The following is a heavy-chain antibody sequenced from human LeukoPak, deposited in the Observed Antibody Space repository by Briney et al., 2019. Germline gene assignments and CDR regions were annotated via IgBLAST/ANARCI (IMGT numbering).Heavy chain of an antibody. Sequence: GGSLELSCLVSGVSLSSYGMHWVRQAPGKGLEWVAWLPYDGSYNLTAASLKGRFAISKDISKNTLYLDMDSLTVEDTAVYYCAAAGLGVAHWFDSWGQGTLVTVSS. CDR3: AAAGLGVAHWFDS. J-gene: IGHJ5*01. CDR1: GVSLSSYG. V-gene: IGHV3-30*02. D-gene: IGHD2-15*01. CDR2: LPYDGSYN.